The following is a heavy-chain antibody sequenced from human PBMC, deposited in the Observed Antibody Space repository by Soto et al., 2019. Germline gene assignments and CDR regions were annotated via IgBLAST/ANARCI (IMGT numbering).Heavy chain of an antibody. CDR1: GYIFTSYA. CDR2: INAGNGNT. CDR3: ARDSTGYSSSWLYYYYYYMDV. Sequence: QVQLVQSGAEVKKPGASVKVSCKASGYIFTSYAMHWVRHAPGQRLEWMGWINAGNGNTKYSQKFQGRVTITRDTSASTAYMELSSLRSEDTAVYYCARDSTGYSSSWLYYYYYYMDVWGKGTTVTVSS. V-gene: IGHV1-3*01. J-gene: IGHJ6*03. D-gene: IGHD6-13*01.